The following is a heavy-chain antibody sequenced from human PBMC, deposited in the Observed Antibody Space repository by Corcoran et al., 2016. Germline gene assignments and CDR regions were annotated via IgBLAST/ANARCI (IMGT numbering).Heavy chain of an antibody. V-gene: IGHV1-18*01. CDR1: GYTFTTYG. CDR2: ISSYNGNT. D-gene: IGHD2-21*02. J-gene: IGHJ4*02. Sequence: QVQLVQSGAEVKKPGASVKVSCKASGYTFTTYGISWVRQAPGQGLEWMGWISSYNGNTHYARKFQGRVTMTTDTSTSTAYMELRSLRSDDTAVYYCARDYCGGDCYLNIDYWGQGTMVTVSS. CDR3: ARDYCGGDCYLNIDY.